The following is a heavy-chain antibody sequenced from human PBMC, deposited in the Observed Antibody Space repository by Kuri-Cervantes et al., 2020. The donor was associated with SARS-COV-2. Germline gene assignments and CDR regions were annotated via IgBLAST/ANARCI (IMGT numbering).Heavy chain of an antibody. V-gene: IGHV4-34*01. CDR3: ARDPDASHFDY. Sequence: SESLSLTCAVYGGSFSGYSWSWIRQPPGKGLEWIGSIYHSGSTYYNPSLKSRVNITVDPYQKQFSLKLSAVTTADTAVYYCARDPDASHFDYWGQGTLVTVSS. J-gene: IGHJ4*02. CDR1: GGSFSGYS. CDR2: IYHSGST.